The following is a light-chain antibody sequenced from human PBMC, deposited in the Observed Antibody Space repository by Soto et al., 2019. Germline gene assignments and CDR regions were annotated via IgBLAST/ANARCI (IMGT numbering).Light chain of an antibody. CDR1: SSNIGSNT. CDR3: ATWDDRLNGYV. V-gene: IGLV1-44*01. CDR2: TNN. J-gene: IGLJ1*01. Sequence: QSVLTQPPSASGTPGQRVTISCSGSSSNIGSNTVNWYQQLPGTAPKLLIYTNNQRPSGVPGRFSGSKSGTSASLAISGLQSEVETDYYCATWDDRLNGYVFGTGTKVTDL.